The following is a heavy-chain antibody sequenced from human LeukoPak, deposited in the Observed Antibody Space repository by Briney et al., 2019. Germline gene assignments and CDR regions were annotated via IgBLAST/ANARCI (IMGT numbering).Heavy chain of an antibody. CDR1: GGSISSYY. CDR2: IYYSGST. V-gene: IGHV4-59*08. J-gene: IGHJ6*03. Sequence: PSETLSLTCTVSGGSISSYYWSWIRQPPGKGLEWIGYIYYSGSTNYNPSLKSRVTISADTSKNQFSLKLSSVTAADTAVYYCARLRIAARPDYYYYMDVWGKGTTVTVSS. D-gene: IGHD6-6*01. CDR3: ARLRIAARPDYYYYMDV.